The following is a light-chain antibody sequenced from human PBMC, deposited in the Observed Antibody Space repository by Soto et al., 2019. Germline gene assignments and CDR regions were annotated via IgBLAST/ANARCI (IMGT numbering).Light chain of an antibody. Sequence: EIVLTQSPGTLSLSPGDRVTLSCRASQSVSNNFLAWYQQKPGQAPRLLLYGASTRAIGIPDRFSGSGSGTDFTLTINRLEPEDFAVYYCQHYDTSPPLTFGGGTKVEVK. CDR3: QHYDTSPPLT. V-gene: IGKV3-20*01. CDR2: GAS. J-gene: IGKJ4*01. CDR1: QSVSNNF.